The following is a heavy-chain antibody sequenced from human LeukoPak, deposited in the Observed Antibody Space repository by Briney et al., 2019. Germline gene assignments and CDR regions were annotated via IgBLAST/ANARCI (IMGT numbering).Heavy chain of an antibody. D-gene: IGHD3-10*01. CDR2: ISHSGST. CDR3: ARSFGSGSYSH. V-gene: IGHV4-38-2*02. J-gene: IGHJ4*02. Sequence: SETLSLTCSVSGYSISSGYYWGWIRQPPGKGLEWIGIISHSGSTYYNPSLKSRVTITVDTSKNQFSLKLSSVTAADTAVYYCARSFGSGSYSHWGQGTLVTVSS. CDR1: GYSISSGYY.